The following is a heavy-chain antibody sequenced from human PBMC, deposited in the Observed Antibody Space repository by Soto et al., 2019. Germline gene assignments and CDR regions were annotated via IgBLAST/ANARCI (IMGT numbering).Heavy chain of an antibody. J-gene: IGHJ4*02. Sequence: GGSLRLSCAASGFTFSNAWMSWVRQAPGKGLEWVGRIKSKTDGGSTDYAAPVKGRFTISTEDSKNTLYLQMNSLKTEDTAVYYCTTERALLWFGKSDYWGQGTLVTVSS. V-gene: IGHV3-15*01. CDR1: GFTFSNAW. CDR2: IKSKTDGGST. D-gene: IGHD3-10*01. CDR3: TTERALLWFGKSDY.